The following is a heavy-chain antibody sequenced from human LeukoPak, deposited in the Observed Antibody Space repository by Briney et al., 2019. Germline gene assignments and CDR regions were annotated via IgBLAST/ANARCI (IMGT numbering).Heavy chain of an antibody. Sequence: GASVKVSCKASGYTFTSYAMHWVRQAPGQRLEWMGWIYAGNGNTKYSQKLQGRVTITRDTSASTAYMELSSLRSEDTAVYYCARDRDSSGYSLYYYYGMDVWGQGTTVTVSS. V-gene: IGHV1-3*01. CDR2: IYAGNGNT. CDR1: GYTFTSYA. CDR3: ARDRDSSGYSLYYYYGMDV. D-gene: IGHD3-22*01. J-gene: IGHJ6*02.